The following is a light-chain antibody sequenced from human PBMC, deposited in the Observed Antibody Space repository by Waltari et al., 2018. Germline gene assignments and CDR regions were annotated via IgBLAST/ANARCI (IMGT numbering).Light chain of an antibody. CDR1: QYLSSW. Sequence: DIQMTQSPSTLSASVGDRVTITCRASQYLSSWLAWYQQKPGKAPKLLIYKASILESGVPSRFSGSESGTEFTLTISSLQPDDFATYYCQQYNTYPLTFGQGTRLEI. CDR3: QQYNTYPLT. V-gene: IGKV1-5*03. J-gene: IGKJ5*01. CDR2: KAS.